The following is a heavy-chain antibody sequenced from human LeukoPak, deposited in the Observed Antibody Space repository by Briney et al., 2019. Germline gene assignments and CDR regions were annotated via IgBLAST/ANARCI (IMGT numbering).Heavy chain of an antibody. V-gene: IGHV4-59*02. CDR3: AGELAVAGKTIFDS. CDR1: GDSVSTYY. Sequence: KPSETLSLTCTVSGDSVSTYYWAWIRQPPGKGLEWIGNIYNSGTTNYNPSLKSRVTISVDTSKNQFSLKVSSVSAADTAVYYCAGELAVAGKTIFDSWGQGTLVTVSS. CDR2: IYNSGTT. D-gene: IGHD6-19*01. J-gene: IGHJ4*02.